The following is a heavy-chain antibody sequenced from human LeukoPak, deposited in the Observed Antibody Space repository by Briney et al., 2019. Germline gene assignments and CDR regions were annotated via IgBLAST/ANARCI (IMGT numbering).Heavy chain of an antibody. J-gene: IGHJ6*02. V-gene: IGHV1-2*02. CDR2: INYNSGDT. D-gene: IGHD2-2*01. CDR3: ATHPGMYPGMDV. CDR1: RYTVSGQF. Sequence: GASVKVSCKASRYTVSGQFIHWVRQAPGQGLEWMAWINYNSGDTLFAKKFQGRVTMTRDTSITTAYMELTGLGSDDTAIYYRATHPGMYPGMDVWGQGSPVTVS.